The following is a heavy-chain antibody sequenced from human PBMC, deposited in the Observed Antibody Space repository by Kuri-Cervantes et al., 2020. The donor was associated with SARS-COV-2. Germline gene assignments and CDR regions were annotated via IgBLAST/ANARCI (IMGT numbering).Heavy chain of an antibody. V-gene: IGHV4-61*02. CDR3: ASRGGYSYGCPPTDYYMDV. CDR2: IYTSGST. Sequence: SETLSLTCTVSGGSISSGSYYWSWIRQPAGKGLEWTGRIYTSGSTNYNPSLKSRVTISVDTSKNQFSLKLSSVTAADTAVYYCASRGGYSYGCPPTDYYMDVWGKGTTVTVSS. D-gene: IGHD5-18*01. J-gene: IGHJ6*03. CDR1: GGSISSGSYY.